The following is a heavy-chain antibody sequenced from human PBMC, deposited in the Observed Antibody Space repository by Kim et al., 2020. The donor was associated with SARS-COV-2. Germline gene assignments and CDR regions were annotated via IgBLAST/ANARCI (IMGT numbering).Heavy chain of an antibody. CDR3: ARERQVGSYRNFDY. V-gene: IGHV3-33*01. CDR1: GFTFSSYG. J-gene: IGHJ4*02. CDR2: IWYDGSNK. Sequence: GGSLRLSCAASGFTFSSYGMHWVRQAPGKGLEWVAVIWYDGSNKYYADSVKGRFTISRDNSKNTLYLQMNSLRAEDTAVYYCARERQVGSYRNFDYWGQGDLVTVSS. D-gene: IGHD1-26*01.